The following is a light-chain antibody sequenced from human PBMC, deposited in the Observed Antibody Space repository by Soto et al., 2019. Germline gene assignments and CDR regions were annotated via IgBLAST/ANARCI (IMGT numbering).Light chain of an antibody. CDR3: QAWDSSLRV. Sequence: SYDLTQPPSVSVSPGQTASITRSGDKLGDKFACWYQQKPGQSPMLVIYEDDKRPSGIPERFSGSNSGNTATLTISGTQAMDEADYYCQAWDSSLRVFGGGTKLTVL. V-gene: IGLV3-1*01. J-gene: IGLJ3*02. CDR2: EDD. CDR1: KLGDKF.